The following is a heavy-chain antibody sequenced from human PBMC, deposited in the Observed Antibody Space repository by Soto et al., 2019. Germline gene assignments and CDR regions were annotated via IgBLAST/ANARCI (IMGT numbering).Heavy chain of an antibody. CDR1: GASITTNTYY. CDR3: ARRLYRRNWNWFDP. V-gene: IGHV4-39*01. Sequence: SETLSLTCTVSGASITTNTYYWDWIRQPPGKGLEWIGSISYSGSTYYNSSLRGRVTISGDTSKNQFSLRLSSVTTTDTAVYYCARRLYRRNWNWFDPRGQGTLVTVSS. CDR2: ISYSGST. J-gene: IGHJ5*02. D-gene: IGHD1-1*01.